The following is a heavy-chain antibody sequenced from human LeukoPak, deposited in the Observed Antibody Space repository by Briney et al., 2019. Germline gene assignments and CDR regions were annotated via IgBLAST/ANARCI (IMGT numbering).Heavy chain of an antibody. D-gene: IGHD3-22*01. J-gene: IGHJ4*02. CDR2: IIPIFGTA. V-gene: IGHV1-69*05. CDR1: RGTFSSYA. CDR3: ARDVWSVYYDSSGYYSLGY. Sequence: SVKVSCKASRGTFSSYAISWVRQAPGQGLEGMGGIIPIFGTANYAQKCHGTVTITTNESTRTAYMELSSLRSEDTAVYYCARDVWSVYYDSSGYYSLGYWGQGTLVTVSS.